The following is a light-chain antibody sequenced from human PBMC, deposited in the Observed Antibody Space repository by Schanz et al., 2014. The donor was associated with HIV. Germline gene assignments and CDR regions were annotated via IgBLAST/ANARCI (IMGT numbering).Light chain of an antibody. CDR2: KDS. Sequence: SSELTQPPSVSVSPGQTARITCSGDALPKRYAYWYQQKPGQAPVLVIYKDSERPSGIPERFSGSSSGTTVTLTVSGVQAEDEADYYCQSSDRYNGKVFGGGTKVTVL. CDR3: QSSDRYNGKV. J-gene: IGLJ3*02. CDR1: ALPKRY. V-gene: IGLV3-25*03.